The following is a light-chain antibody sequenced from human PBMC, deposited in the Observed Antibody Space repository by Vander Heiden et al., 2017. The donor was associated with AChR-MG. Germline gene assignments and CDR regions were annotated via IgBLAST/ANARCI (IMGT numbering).Light chain of an antibody. CDR3: CSYATTGSYV. CDR2: AVS. J-gene: IGLJ1*01. Sequence: SLTQPASASASPGQSFPISSTATSSSGGNYNPVSCYQQHPAKNPQNMIFAVSHRPSGVSIRVSGSKSGSTATLTISGLQAEDDSEYYCCSYATTGSYVFGSGTKVTVL. CDR1: SSSGGNYNP. V-gene: IGLV2-23*02.